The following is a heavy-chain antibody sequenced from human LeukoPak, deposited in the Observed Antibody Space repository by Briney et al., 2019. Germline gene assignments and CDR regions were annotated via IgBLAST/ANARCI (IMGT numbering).Heavy chain of an antibody. D-gene: IGHD3-16*01. J-gene: IGHJ4*02. CDR3: AKFGRGTSPVH. CDR2: IRPDGSEK. CDR1: GFTFRSSG. V-gene: IGHV3-7*01. Sequence: TGRSLRLSCAASGFTFRSSGRSWVRLAPGKGLEWVGNIRPDGSEKQYVDSVKGRFTISRDNAQNSLFLQMNSLRAEDTAVYYCAKFGRGTSPVHWGQGTLVTVSS.